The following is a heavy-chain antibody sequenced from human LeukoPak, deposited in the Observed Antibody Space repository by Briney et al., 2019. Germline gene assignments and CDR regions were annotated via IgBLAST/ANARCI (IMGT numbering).Heavy chain of an antibody. Sequence: PGGSLRLSCSASGFTFSTSAMHWVRQAPGKGPQFVSAITTNGRSTYYADSVKGRFTISRGNSKSTLDLQMSSLRAEDTAVYYCVRDLTWGQGTLVTVSS. V-gene: IGHV3-64D*06. J-gene: IGHJ4*02. CDR2: ITTNGRST. D-gene: IGHD4/OR15-4a*01. CDR1: GFTFSTSA. CDR3: VRDLT.